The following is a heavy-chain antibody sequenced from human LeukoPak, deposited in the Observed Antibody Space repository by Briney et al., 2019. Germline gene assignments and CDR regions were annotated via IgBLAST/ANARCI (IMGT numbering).Heavy chain of an antibody. V-gene: IGHV4-39*01. Sequence: SETLSLTCTVSGGSISSSSYYWGWVRQPPGEGLEWIGSIYYTGTTYYNPSLNGRVTISGDTSKNQFSLNLSSVTAADTAVYYCARHGSGTYLGGLDYWGQGTLVTVSS. CDR2: IYYTGTT. D-gene: IGHD1-26*01. CDR1: GGSISSSSYY. CDR3: ARHGSGTYLGGLDY. J-gene: IGHJ4*02.